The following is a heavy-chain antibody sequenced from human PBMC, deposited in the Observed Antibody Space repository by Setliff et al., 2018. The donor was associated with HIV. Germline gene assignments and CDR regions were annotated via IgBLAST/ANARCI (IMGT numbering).Heavy chain of an antibody. Sequence: GGSLRLSCAASGFPFSSYYMGWVRQSAGKGLEWLANINQEGSEKKYVDSVKGRFILSRDNAKNSLYLQMNSLRAEDTAVYYCARRKYYYDSTAYFHYKYYGMDVWGQGTTVTVSS. CDR3: ARRKYYYDSTAYFHYKYYGMDV. J-gene: IGHJ6*02. CDR1: GFPFSSYY. V-gene: IGHV3-7*01. CDR2: INQEGSEK. D-gene: IGHD3-22*01.